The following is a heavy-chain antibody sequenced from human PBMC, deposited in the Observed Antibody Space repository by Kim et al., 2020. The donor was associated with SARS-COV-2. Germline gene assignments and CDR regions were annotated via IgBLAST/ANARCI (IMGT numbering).Heavy chain of an antibody. Sequence: SETLSLTCAVYGGSFSGYYWSWIRQPPGKGLEWIGEINHSGSTNYNPSLKSRVTISVDTSKNQFSLKLSSVTAADTAVYYCARGLKMTLYYFDYWGQGTLVTVSS. V-gene: IGHV4-34*01. CDR1: GGSFSGYY. CDR2: INHSGST. CDR3: ARGLKMTLYYFDY. J-gene: IGHJ4*02.